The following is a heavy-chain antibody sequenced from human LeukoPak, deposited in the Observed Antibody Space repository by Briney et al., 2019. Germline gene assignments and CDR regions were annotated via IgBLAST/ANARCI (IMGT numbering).Heavy chain of an antibody. V-gene: IGHV3-23*01. D-gene: IGHD2-2*01. CDR1: GFTFSSYA. J-gene: IGHJ6*03. CDR3: AKHCSSTSCYGYMDV. CDR2: ISGSGGST. Sequence: GGSLRLSCAASGFTFSSYAMSWVRQAPGKGLEWVSAISGSGGSTYYADSVKGRFTISRDNSKNTLYLQMNSLRAEDTAVYYCAKHCSSTSCYGYMDVWGKGTTVTVSS.